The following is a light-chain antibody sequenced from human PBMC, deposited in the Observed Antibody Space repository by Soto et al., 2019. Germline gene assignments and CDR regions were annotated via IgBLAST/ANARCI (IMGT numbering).Light chain of an antibody. Sequence: DIQMTQSPSSLSASVGDRVTITCRASQSISSYLNWYQQKPGKAPKLLIYAASSLQSGVPSRFSGSGSGTDFTLTINSLQPEDFATYYCQQSYSTPMYTVGQGTKLEIK. CDR3: QQSYSTPMYT. J-gene: IGKJ2*01. CDR2: AAS. V-gene: IGKV1-39*01. CDR1: QSISSY.